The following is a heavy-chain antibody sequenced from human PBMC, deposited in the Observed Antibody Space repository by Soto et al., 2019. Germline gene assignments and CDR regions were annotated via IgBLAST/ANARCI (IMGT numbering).Heavy chain of an antibody. CDR1: GFTLISFF. CDR2: ISNDGSST. V-gene: IGHV3-74*01. Sequence: GGFVRLSCGASGFTLISFFMHWVRQAPGKGLMWVSRISNDGSSTAYADSVKGRFTISRDNARNTLYLQMNSLRADDTAVYFCVRDQDSRGYSVFNLWGQGAQVTVSS. D-gene: IGHD3-22*01. CDR3: VRDQDSRGYSVFNL. J-gene: IGHJ5*02.